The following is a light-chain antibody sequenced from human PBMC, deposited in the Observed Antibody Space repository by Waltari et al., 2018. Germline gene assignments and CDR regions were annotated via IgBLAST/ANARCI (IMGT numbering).Light chain of an antibody. CDR2: EVT. Sequence: QSGLAQPAPASVSPGQSITITCTGTSSDVGNYHLVSWYQQRPGKAPTLLIYEVTKRAPGTSDRFSASKSGNTASLSISGLQAQEDEADYYCCSYVGLGTYVFGTGTKVTV. V-gene: IGLV2-23*02. J-gene: IGLJ1*01. CDR3: CSYVGLGTYV. CDR1: SSDVGNYHL.